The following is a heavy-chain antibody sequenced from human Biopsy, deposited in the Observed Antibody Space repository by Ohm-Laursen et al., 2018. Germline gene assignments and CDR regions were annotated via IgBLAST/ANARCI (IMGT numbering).Heavy chain of an antibody. J-gene: IGHJ2*01. Sequence: TLSPTCTVSGGSIGGGEYYWNWIRQHPGKGLEWIGLISYSGTTFYNPSLESLLTISIDTSKNHFSLNLRSVTAADTAVYYCARGVPHYDGSGFPLAGYWYFDLWGRGTLVTVSS. CDR1: GGSIGGGEYY. D-gene: IGHD3-22*01. CDR3: ARGVPHYDGSGFPLAGYWYFDL. V-gene: IGHV4-31*01. CDR2: ISYSGTT.